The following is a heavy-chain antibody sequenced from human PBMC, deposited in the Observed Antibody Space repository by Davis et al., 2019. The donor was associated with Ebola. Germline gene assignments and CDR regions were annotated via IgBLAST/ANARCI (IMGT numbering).Heavy chain of an antibody. V-gene: IGHV3-30-3*01. D-gene: IGHD1-7*01. CDR2: ISYDGSNK. CDR3: ARDLAGTTGWFDP. Sequence: PGGSLRLSCAASGFTFSSYAMHWVRQAPGKGLEWVAVISYDGSNKYYADSAKGRFTISRDNSKNTLYLQMNSLRAEDTAVYYCARDLAGTTGWFDPWGQGTLVTVSS. J-gene: IGHJ5*02. CDR1: GFTFSSYA.